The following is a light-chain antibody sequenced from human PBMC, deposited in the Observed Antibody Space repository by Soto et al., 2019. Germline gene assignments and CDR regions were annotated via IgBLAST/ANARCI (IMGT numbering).Light chain of an antibody. CDR1: QSVSSN. V-gene: IGKV3-15*01. CDR2: GAS. Sequence: EIVMTQSPATLSVSPGERATLSCRASQSVSSNLAWYQQKPGQAPRLLIYGASTRATGIPARFSGSGSGTEFTLTISRLHSEDFAVYYGQQYNNWPYTFGQGTKLEIK. CDR3: QQYNNWPYT. J-gene: IGKJ2*01.